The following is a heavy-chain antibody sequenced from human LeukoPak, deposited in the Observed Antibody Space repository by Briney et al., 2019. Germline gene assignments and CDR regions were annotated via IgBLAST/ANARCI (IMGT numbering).Heavy chain of an antibody. CDR3: ARFTTGTTCDY. D-gene: IGHD1-1*01. Sequence: GGSLRLSCAVSVFTFSRYEISWVRQAPGKGLEWGSYMKSRCPTIYYAGSVKGRFPVSRDNAKNSLYLQMNSRRAEDTAVYYCARFTTGTTCDYWGQGTLVTVSS. CDR1: VFTFSRYE. V-gene: IGHV3-48*03. J-gene: IGHJ4*02. CDR2: MKSRCPTI.